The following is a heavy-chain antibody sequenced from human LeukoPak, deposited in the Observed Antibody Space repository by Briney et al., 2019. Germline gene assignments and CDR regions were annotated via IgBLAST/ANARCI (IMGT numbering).Heavy chain of an antibody. J-gene: IGHJ4*02. CDR3: ARGGEATVVTM. CDR1: GGSINSYY. Sequence: SETLSLTCTVSGGSINSYYWSWIRQPAGKGLEWIGRIYSSGSTNYNPSLKSRVSMSVDTSKNQFSLKLTSVTAADTAVYYCARGGEATVVTMWGQGILVTVSS. CDR2: IYSSGST. V-gene: IGHV4-4*07. D-gene: IGHD4-23*01.